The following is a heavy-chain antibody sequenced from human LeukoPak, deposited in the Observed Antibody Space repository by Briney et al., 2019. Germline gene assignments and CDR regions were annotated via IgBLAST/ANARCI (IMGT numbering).Heavy chain of an antibody. CDR2: ISSGGDST. J-gene: IGHJ5*02. V-gene: IGHV3-23*01. D-gene: IGHD2-15*01. CDR3: AKEVVAAPRWFDP. Sequence: PGGSLRLSCAGSGFTFSDYYMTWVCQAPGKGLEWVSTISSGGDSTYYADSVKGRCTISRDNSKNTMYLQMITLRAEDTAVYYCAKEVVAAPRWFDPWGQGTLVTVSS. CDR1: GFTFSDYY.